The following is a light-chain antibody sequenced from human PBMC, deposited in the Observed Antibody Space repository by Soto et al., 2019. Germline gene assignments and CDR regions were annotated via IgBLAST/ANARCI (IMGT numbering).Light chain of an antibody. CDR2: DVT. V-gene: IGLV2-14*01. CDR3: CSYTDIALDVV. Sequence: QSVLTQPASVSGSPGQSITISRTGTSSDIGDYDYVSWYQHLPGKAPKLLIFDVTHRPSGVSDRFSGSKSGNTASLTISGVRPEDEADYYCCSYTDIALDVVFGGGTKLTVL. J-gene: IGLJ2*01. CDR1: SSDIGDYDY.